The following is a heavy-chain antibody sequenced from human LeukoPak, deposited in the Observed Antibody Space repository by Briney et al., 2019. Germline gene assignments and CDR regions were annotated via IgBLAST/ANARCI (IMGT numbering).Heavy chain of an antibody. J-gene: IGHJ6*04. V-gene: IGHV3-48*03. CDR2: ISGSTI. CDR1: GFIFNKYW. D-gene: IGHD3-10*02. Sequence: GGSLRLSCTASGFIFNKYWMSWVRQAPGKGLEWVSYISGSTIYYADSVKGRFTISRDNAKNSLYLQMNSLRAEDTAVYYCAELGITMIGGVWGKGTTVTISS. CDR3: AELGITMIGGV.